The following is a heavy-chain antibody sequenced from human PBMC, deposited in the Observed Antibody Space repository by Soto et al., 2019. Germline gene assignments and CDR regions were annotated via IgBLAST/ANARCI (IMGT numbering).Heavy chain of an antibody. D-gene: IGHD4-17*01. CDR2: INPNSGGT. CDR3: ARETTVVTLFDY. J-gene: IGHJ4*02. V-gene: IGHV1-2*02. Sequence: ASVKVSCKASGYTFTGYYMHWVRQAPGQGLEWMGWINPNSGGTNYAQKFQGRVTMTRDTSISTAYMELSRLGSDDTAVYYCARETTVVTLFDYWGQGTLVTVSS. CDR1: GYTFTGYY.